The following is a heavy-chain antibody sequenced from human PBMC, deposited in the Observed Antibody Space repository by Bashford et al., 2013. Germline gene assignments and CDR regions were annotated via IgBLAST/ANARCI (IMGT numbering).Heavy chain of an antibody. V-gene: IGHV1-69*13. J-gene: IGHJ4*02. CDR3: ARVVVGIDYYGSGTQTDY. D-gene: IGHD3-10*01. CDR1: GGTFSSYA. CDR2: IIPIFGTA. Sequence: SVKVSCKASGGTFSSYAISWVRQAPGQGLEWMGGIIPIFGTANYAQKFQGRVTITADESTSTAYMELSSLRSEDTAVYYCARVVVGIDYYGSGTQTDYWGQGTLVHRLL.